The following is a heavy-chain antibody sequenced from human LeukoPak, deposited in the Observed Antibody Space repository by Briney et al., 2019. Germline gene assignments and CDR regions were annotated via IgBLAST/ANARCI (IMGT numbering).Heavy chain of an antibody. CDR2: TYYRSKWYN. Sequence: PSQTLSLTCAISGDSVSSNSAAWNWIRQSPSRGLEWLGRTYYRSKWYNDYAVSVKSRITINPDTSKNQFSLQLNSVTPEDTAVYYCAKDNEDCISSSCYSGYYAMDVWGQGTTVTVSS. CDR3: AKDNEDCISSSCYSGYYAMDV. J-gene: IGHJ6*02. CDR1: GDSVSSNSAA. V-gene: IGHV6-1*01. D-gene: IGHD2-2*01.